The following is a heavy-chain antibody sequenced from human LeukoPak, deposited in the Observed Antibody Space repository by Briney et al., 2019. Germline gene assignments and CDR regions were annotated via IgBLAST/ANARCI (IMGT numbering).Heavy chain of an antibody. D-gene: IGHD4-17*01. Sequence: KPSETLSLTCSVSAVSISSNYWSWLRQPPGQGLEWIGRIYTSGSTNYHPSLKSRVTMSVDTSKNQFSLKLSSVTAADTAVYYCARDYGDWPFDYRGQGTLVTVAS. J-gene: IGHJ4*02. CDR3: ARDYGDWPFDY. CDR2: IYTSGST. V-gene: IGHV4-4*07. CDR1: AVSISSNY.